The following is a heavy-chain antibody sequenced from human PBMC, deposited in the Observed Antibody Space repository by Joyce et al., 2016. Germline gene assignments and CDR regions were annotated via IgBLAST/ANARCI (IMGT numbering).Heavy chain of an antibody. D-gene: IGHD4-17*01. CDR3: AGSPSLTVTDD. V-gene: IGHV4-39*01. CDR2: IYYRGNT. Sequence: QLQLQESGPGLVKPSETLSLTCTVSGDSITVSTYYWGWIRQPPGKGLEWIVSIYYRGNTFYNPSLKSRVTISVDTSKNQFSLRLRSVTAADTAVYYCAGSPSLTVTDDWGQGTLVTVSS. CDR1: GDSITVSTYY. J-gene: IGHJ4*02.